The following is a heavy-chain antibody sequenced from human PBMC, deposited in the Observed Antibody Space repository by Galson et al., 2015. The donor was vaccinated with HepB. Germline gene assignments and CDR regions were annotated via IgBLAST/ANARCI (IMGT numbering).Heavy chain of an antibody. J-gene: IGHJ4*02. V-gene: IGHV3-21*01. CDR2: ITSNSTYI. D-gene: IGHD6-13*01. Sequence: SLRLSCAASGFPFSSYSINWVRQAPEKGLEWVSSITSNSTYIYYADSVKGRFTISRDNAKNSLYLQMNSLRAEDTAVYFCARRISSSSYPWDYFDYWGLGHRSSSLQ. CDR1: GFPFSSYS. CDR3: ARRISSSSYPWDYFDY.